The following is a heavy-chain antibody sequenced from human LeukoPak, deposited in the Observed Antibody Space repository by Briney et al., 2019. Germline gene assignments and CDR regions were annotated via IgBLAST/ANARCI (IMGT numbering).Heavy chain of an antibody. Sequence: SETLSLTCAVYGGSFSGYYWGWIRQPPGKGLEWIGEINHSGSTNYNPSLKSRVAISVDTSKNQFSLKLSSVTAADTAVYYCARDPLNYYDSSGYPPFDPWGQGTLVTVSS. CDR1: GGSFSGYY. CDR3: ARDPLNYYDSSGYPPFDP. D-gene: IGHD3-22*01. V-gene: IGHV4-34*01. CDR2: INHSGST. J-gene: IGHJ5*02.